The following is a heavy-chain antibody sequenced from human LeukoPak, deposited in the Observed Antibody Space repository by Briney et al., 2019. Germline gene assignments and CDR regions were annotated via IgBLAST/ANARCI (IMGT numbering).Heavy chain of an antibody. CDR1: GFTFDDYA. J-gene: IGHJ4*02. CDR3: AKDISYSVGNYFDY. D-gene: IGHD2-21*01. Sequence: GGSLRLSCAASGFTFDDYAMHWVRQAPGKGLEWVSGISWNSGSIGYADSVKGRFTTSRDNAKNSLYLQMNSLRAEDTALYYCAKDISYSVGNYFDYWGQGTLVTVSS. CDR2: ISWNSGSI. V-gene: IGHV3-9*01.